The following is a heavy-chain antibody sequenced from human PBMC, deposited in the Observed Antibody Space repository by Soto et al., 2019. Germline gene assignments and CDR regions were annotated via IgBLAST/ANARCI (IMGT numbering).Heavy chain of an antibody. V-gene: IGHV3-7*01. CDR2: TKQDGSEK. Sequence: SLRLSCAASGFTFSSYWMSWVRQAPGKGLEWVANTKQDGSEKCYVDSVKGRFTISRDNAKNSLYLQMNSLRAEDTAVYYCARKGPGPPQVGGWYPDYFDYWGQGTLVTVSS. D-gene: IGHD6-19*01. J-gene: IGHJ4*02. CDR3: ARKGPGPPQVGGWYPDYFDY. CDR1: GFTFSSYW.